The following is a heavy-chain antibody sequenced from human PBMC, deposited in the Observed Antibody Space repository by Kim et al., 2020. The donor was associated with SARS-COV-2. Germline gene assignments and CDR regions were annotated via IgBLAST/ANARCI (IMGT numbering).Heavy chain of an antibody. Sequence: YSADSVKGRYTISRDNSRNTLDLQMNSLRAEDTAVYYCAKDQEGEGEFDYWGQGTLVTVSS. D-gene: IGHD3-10*01. V-gene: IGHV3-23*01. CDR3: AKDQEGEGEFDY. J-gene: IGHJ4*02.